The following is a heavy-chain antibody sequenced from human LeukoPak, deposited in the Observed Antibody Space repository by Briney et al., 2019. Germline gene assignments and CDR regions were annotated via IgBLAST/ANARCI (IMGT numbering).Heavy chain of an antibody. Sequence: PSETLSLTCAVYGGSFSGYYWSWIRQPPGKGLEWIGEINHSGSTNYNPSLKSRVTISVDTSKNQFSLKLSSVTAADTAVYYCARFGRKMTAVKRGPNWFDPWGQGTLVTVSS. V-gene: IGHV4-34*01. J-gene: IGHJ5*02. CDR2: INHSGST. CDR3: ARFGRKMTAVKRGPNWFDP. D-gene: IGHD4-17*01. CDR1: GGSFSGYY.